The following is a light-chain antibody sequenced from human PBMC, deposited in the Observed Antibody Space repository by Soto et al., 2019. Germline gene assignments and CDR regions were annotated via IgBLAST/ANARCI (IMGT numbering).Light chain of an antibody. Sequence: SDLPQPASVSVSPGQSITISCTGTSGDVGGYDYVSWYQQHPGKAPKLMIYDVTNRPSGVSNRFSGSKSGNTASLTISGLQAEDEADYYCISYASINTYVFGTGTKVTVL. J-gene: IGLJ1*01. CDR1: SGDVGGYDY. CDR3: ISYASINTYV. V-gene: IGLV2-14*01. CDR2: DVT.